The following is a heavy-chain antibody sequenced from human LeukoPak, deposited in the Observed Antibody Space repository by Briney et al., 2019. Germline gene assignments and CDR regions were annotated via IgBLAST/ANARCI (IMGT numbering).Heavy chain of an antibody. Sequence: GASVKVSCKASGYTFTGYYMHWVRQAPGQGLEWMGWINPNSGGTNYAQKFQGRVTMTRDTSISTAYMELSRLRSDDTAVYYCARDVVQLERRRYYFDYWGQGTLVTVSS. J-gene: IGHJ4*02. CDR2: INPNSGGT. V-gene: IGHV1-2*02. CDR3: ARDVVQLERRRYYFDY. CDR1: GYTFTGYY. D-gene: IGHD1-1*01.